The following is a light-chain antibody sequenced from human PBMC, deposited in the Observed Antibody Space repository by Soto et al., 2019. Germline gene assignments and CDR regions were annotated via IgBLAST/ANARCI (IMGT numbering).Light chain of an antibody. Sequence: QSVLTQPASVSGSPGQSITISCIGTSSDVGSYNLVSWYQQHPGKAPKVLIYEVSVRPSGVSNRFSGSKSGNTASLTISGLQAEDEAEYYCCSYAGSRTHVLFGGGTKLTVL. V-gene: IGLV2-23*02. CDR1: SSDVGSYNL. J-gene: IGLJ2*01. CDR2: EVS. CDR3: CSYAGSRTHVL.